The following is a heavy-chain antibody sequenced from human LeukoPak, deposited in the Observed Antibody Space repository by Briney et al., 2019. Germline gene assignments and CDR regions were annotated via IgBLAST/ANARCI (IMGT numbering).Heavy chain of an antibody. J-gene: IGHJ4*02. D-gene: IGHD1-26*01. CDR3: ARDELHTGTYFPFDY. Sequence: GGSLRLSCAASGFTFSSYSMNWVRQAPGKGLEWVSSISSSGSYIYYADSVKGRFTISRDNAKNSLYLQMNSLRAEDTAVYYRARDELHTGTYFPFDYWGQGTLVTVSS. V-gene: IGHV3-21*01. CDR2: ISSSGSYI. CDR1: GFTFSSYS.